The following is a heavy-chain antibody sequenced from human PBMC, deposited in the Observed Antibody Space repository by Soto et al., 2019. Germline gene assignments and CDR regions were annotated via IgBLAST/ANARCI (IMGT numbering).Heavy chain of an antibody. V-gene: IGHV3-11*01. CDR1: GFTFSDYY. J-gene: IGHJ6*02. CDR3: ARVYSSSWYNGMDV. Sequence: QVQLVESGGGLVKPGGSLRLSCAASGFTFSDYYMSWIRQAPGKGLEWVSYISSSGSTIYYADSVKGRFTISRDNAKKALYVQMNSLRAEDTAVYYCARVYSSSWYNGMDVWGQGTTVTVSS. D-gene: IGHD6-13*01. CDR2: ISSSGSTI.